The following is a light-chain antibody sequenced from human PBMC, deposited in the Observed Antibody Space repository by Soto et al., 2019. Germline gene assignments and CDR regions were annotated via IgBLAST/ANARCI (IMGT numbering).Light chain of an antibody. V-gene: IGLV1-40*01. CDR1: SSNIGAGYD. CDR3: QSFDTSLSGFVV. Sequence: QSVLTQPPSMSGAPGQRVTISCTGSSSNIGAGYDVTWYQQHPGTAPKLLIFDNNNRPSGVPDRFSGSKSDTSASLAITGLQAEDEADYYCQSFDTSLSGFVVFGGGTKLTVL. J-gene: IGLJ2*01. CDR2: DNN.